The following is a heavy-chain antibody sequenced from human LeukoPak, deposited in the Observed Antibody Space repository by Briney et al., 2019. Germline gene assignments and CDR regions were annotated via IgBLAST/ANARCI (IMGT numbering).Heavy chain of an antibody. D-gene: IGHD3-10*01. J-gene: IGHJ3*02. CDR1: GFTFSSYS. Sequence: GGSLRLSCAASGFTFSSYSMNWVRQAPGKGLEWVSYISSASGSIYYADSVKGRFTISRDNAKNSLYLQMNSLRAEDTAVYYCATWFGEDAFDIWGQGTMVTVSS. V-gene: IGHV3-48*04. CDR2: ISSASGSI. CDR3: ATWFGEDAFDI.